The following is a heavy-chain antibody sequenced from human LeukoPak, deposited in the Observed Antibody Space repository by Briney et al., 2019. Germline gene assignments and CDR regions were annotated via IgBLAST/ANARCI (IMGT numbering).Heavy chain of an antibody. CDR1: GGSISSYY. J-gene: IGHJ3*02. D-gene: IGHD3-22*01. CDR2: IYYSGST. CDR3: ARSTYYYDSSGYYDAFDI. V-gene: IGHV4-59*01. Sequence: SETLPLTCTVSGGSISSYYWSWIRQPPGKGLEWIGYIYYSGSTNYNPSLKSRVTISVDTSKNQFSLKLSSVTAADTAVYYCARSTYYYDSSGYYDAFDIWGQGTMVTVSS.